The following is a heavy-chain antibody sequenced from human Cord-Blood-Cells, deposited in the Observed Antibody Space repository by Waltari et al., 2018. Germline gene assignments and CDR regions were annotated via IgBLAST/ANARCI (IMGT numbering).Heavy chain of an antibody. Sequence: EVQLVESGGGLVQPGGSLRLSCAASGFTFSSNWRSWVRQAPGKGLEWVANIKQDGSEKYYVDSVKGRFTISRDNAKNSLYLQMNSLRAEDTAVYYCASTNDAFDIWGQGTMVTVSS. J-gene: IGHJ3*02. V-gene: IGHV3-7*01. CDR2: IKQDGSEK. CDR1: GFTFSSNW. CDR3: ASTNDAFDI. D-gene: IGHD2-8*01.